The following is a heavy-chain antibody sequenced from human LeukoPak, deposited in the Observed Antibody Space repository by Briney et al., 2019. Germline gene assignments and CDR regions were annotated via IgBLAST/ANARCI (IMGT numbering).Heavy chain of an antibody. CDR1: GYTFTSYD. Sequence: EASVKVSCKASGYTFTSYDINWVRQATGQGLEWMGWMNPNSGNTGYAQKFQGRVTMTRDTSISTAYMELSSLRSEDTAVYYCARGGTDSSGYPYPIDYWGQGTLVTVSS. V-gene: IGHV1-8*01. CDR3: ARGGTDSSGYPYPIDY. J-gene: IGHJ4*02. CDR2: MNPNSGNT. D-gene: IGHD3-22*01.